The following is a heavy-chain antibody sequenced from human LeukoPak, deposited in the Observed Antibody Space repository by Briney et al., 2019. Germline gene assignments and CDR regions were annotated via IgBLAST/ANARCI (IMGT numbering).Heavy chain of an antibody. CDR3: ARDFDSSSHFDY. Sequence: GGSLRLSCAASGFTVSSNYMSWVRQAPGKGLEWVSVIYSGGSTYYADSVKGRFTISRDNSKNTLYLQMNSLRAEDTAVYYCARDFDSSSHFDYWGQGTLVTVSS. V-gene: IGHV3-53*01. CDR2: IYSGGST. D-gene: IGHD6-13*01. CDR1: GFTVSSNY. J-gene: IGHJ4*02.